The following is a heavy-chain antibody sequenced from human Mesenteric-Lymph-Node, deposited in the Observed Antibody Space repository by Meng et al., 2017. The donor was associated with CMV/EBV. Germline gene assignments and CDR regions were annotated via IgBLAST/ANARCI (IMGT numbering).Heavy chain of an antibody. CDR1: GFTFSSYA. Sequence: GGSLRLSCAASGFTFSSYAMSWVRQAPGKGLEWVSAISGSGGSTYYADSVKGRFTISRDNSKNTLYLQMNSLRAEDTAVYYCARVVVDYYGSGSYDRFDSWGQGTLVTVSS. D-gene: IGHD3-10*01. J-gene: IGHJ4*02. V-gene: IGHV3-23*01. CDR3: ARVVVDYYGSGSYDRFDS. CDR2: ISGSGGST.